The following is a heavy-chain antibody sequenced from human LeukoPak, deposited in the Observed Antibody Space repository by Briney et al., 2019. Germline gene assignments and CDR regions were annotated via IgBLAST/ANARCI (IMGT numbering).Heavy chain of an antibody. J-gene: IGHJ5*02. CDR3: AIETGYYDSSGYHNWFDP. CDR1: GGSISNYY. CDR2: IYYTGST. V-gene: IGHV4-59*01. D-gene: IGHD3-22*01. Sequence: PSETLSLTCTVSGGSISNYYWSWIRQPPGKGLEWIGYIYYTGSTNYNPSLKSRVTISVDTSKNQFSLKLSSVTAADTAVYYCAIETGYYDSSGYHNWFDPWGQGTLVTVSS.